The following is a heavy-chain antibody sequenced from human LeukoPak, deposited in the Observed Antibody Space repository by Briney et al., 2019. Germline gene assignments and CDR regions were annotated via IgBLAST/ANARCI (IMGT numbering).Heavy chain of an antibody. J-gene: IGHJ4*02. V-gene: IGHV4-61*02. Sequence: SETLSLTCTVSGGSISSDSYYWSWIRQPAGKGLEWIGRIYSSGSTNFNPSLKSRVTISIDTSKNQFSLKLSSVTAADTAVYYCARAGYSNRWDGVDYWGQGTLVTVSS. D-gene: IGHD2/OR15-2a*01. CDR1: GGSISSDSYY. CDR2: IYSSGST. CDR3: ARAGYSNRWDGVDY.